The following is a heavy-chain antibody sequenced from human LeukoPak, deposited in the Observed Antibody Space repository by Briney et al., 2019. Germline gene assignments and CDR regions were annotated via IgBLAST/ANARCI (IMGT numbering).Heavy chain of an antibody. Sequence: GGSLRLSCSASGFTFSNYAMNWVRQAPGKGLEWVSYISSNSYTIYYADSVKGRFTISRDNAKNSLYLQMNSLRAEDTAVYYCARVADYWGQGTLVTVSS. CDR2: ISSNSYTI. V-gene: IGHV3-48*04. CDR3: ARVADY. J-gene: IGHJ4*02. CDR1: GFTFSNYA.